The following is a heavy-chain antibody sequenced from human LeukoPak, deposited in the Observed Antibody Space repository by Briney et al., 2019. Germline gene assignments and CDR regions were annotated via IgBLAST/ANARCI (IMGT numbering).Heavy chain of an antibody. Sequence: VGTLCLSCAVSGVTLSRYVMRGVRQAPGKGREWVAVRWYAGSKQHDAPSVKGRFTNFKNNSKNPLHLQMNRLSREDTAVYYCARANQLVADYWGQGTLVTVSS. V-gene: IGHV3-33*01. J-gene: IGHJ4*02. D-gene: IGHD6-13*01. CDR2: RWYAGSKQ. CDR1: GVTLSRYV. CDR3: ARANQLVADY.